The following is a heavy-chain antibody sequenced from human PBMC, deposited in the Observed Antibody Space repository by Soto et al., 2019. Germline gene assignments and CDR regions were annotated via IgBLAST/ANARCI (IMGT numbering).Heavy chain of an antibody. CDR3: ARDRGIAAAGNTEYFQH. CDR1: GGSISSSSYY. D-gene: IGHD6-13*01. V-gene: IGHV4-39*07. J-gene: IGHJ1*01. CDR2: IYYSGST. Sequence: SETLSLTCTVSGGSISSSSYYWGWIHQPPGKGLEWIGSIYYSGSTYYNPSLKSRVTISVDTSKNQFSLKLSSVTAADTAVYYCARDRGIAAAGNTEYFQHWGQGTLVTVSS.